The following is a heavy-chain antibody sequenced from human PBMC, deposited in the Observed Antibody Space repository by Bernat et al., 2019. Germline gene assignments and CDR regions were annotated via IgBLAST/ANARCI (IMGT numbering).Heavy chain of an antibody. V-gene: IGHV3-7*01. CDR2: IKQDGREK. CDR1: GFTFSSVW. J-gene: IGHJ4*02. D-gene: IGHD1-1*01. Sequence: EVQLVESGGGLVQPGGSLRLPCSASGFTFSSVWWSCVCQFPGKGLEWVANIKQDGREKFYVDSVKGRFTISRDNAKNSLYLQMNSLRAEETAVYYCARVPGVERYFDYWGQGTLVTVSS. CDR3: ARVPGVERYFDY.